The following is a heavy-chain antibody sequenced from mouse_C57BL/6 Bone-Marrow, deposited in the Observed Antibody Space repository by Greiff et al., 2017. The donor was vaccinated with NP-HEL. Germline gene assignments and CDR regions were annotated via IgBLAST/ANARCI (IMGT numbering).Heavy chain of an antibody. V-gene: IGHV1-4*01. CDR3: ARSITTVVGPTWV. CDR1: GYTFTSYT. Sequence: VQLQESGAELARPGASVKMSCKASGYTFTSYTMHWVKQRPGQGLEWIGYINPSSGYTKYNQKFKDKATLTADKSSSTAYMQLSSLTSEDSAVYYCARSITTVVGPTWVWGTGTTVTVSS. CDR2: INPSSGYT. J-gene: IGHJ1*03. D-gene: IGHD1-1*01.